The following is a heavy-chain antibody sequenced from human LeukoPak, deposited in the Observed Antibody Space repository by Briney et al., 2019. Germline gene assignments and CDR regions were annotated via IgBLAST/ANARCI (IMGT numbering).Heavy chain of an antibody. CDR2: MNPNSGNT. D-gene: IGHD5-18*01. V-gene: IGHV1-8*02. Sequence: GASVKVSCKASGGTFSSYAINWVRRATGQGLEWMGWMNPNSGNTGYAQKFQGRVTMTRNTSISTAYMELSSLRSEDTAVYYCARGLGRTAMVTRGGVRFDYWGQGTLVTVSS. CDR1: GGTFSSYA. CDR3: ARGLGRTAMVTRGGVRFDY. J-gene: IGHJ4*02.